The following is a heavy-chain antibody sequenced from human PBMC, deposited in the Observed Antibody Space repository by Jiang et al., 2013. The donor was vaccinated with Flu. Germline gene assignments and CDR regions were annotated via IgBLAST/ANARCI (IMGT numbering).Heavy chain of an antibody. CDR1: SLMFATHW. CDR2: IKSDGSDA. J-gene: IGHJ4*02. CDR3: TTNPGF. V-gene: IGHV3-74*01. Sequence: VQLVESGGGLVQPGGSLRLSCADSSLMFATHWMDWVRQVPGKGLAWVSRIKSDGSDASYADFVKGRFTVSRDNAKNTLFLQMNSLRGEDTAVYYCTTNPGFWGRGTLVTVSS.